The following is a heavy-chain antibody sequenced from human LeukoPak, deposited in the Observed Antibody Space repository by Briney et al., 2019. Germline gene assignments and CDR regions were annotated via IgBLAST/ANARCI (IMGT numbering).Heavy chain of an antibody. CDR3: ARNKAITAFFGMDV. J-gene: IGHJ6*02. CDR1: GFTFSDYA. CDR2: IAYGGTYT. V-gene: IGHV3-30*03. D-gene: IGHD2/OR15-2a*01. Sequence: GTSLRLSCAASGFTFSDYAMHCVRQAPGKGLEWVAVIAYGGTYTHHADSLKGRFTISRDNSRDTLYLQINSLRPEDTALYYCARNKAITAFFGMDVWGQGTTIIVSS.